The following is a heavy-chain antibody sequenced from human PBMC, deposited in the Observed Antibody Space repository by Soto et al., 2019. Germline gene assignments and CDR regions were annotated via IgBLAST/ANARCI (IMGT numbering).Heavy chain of an antibody. V-gene: IGHV4-59*01. Sequence: SETLSLTCTVSGGSISRYYWSWIRQPPGKGLEWIGYIYYSGSTNYNPSLKSRVTISVDTSKNQFSLKLSSVTAADTAVYYCARARGSYLLFDYWGQGTLVTVSS. CDR3: ARARGSYLLFDY. CDR1: GGSISRYY. CDR2: IYYSGST. J-gene: IGHJ4*02. D-gene: IGHD1-26*01.